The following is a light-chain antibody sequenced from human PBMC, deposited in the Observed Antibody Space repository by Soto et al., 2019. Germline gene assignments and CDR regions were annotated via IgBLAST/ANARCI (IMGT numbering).Light chain of an antibody. Sequence: EIQLTQSPSSLSASVGDRVTITCRASQGFTSYLTWYQQKPGKAPKRLIYAASSLHSGVPSRFSGSGSGTEFTLTISSLQPEDFATYYCLQHNTFPWTFGQGTRVEI. CDR3: LQHNTFPWT. J-gene: IGKJ1*01. CDR1: QGFTSY. CDR2: AAS. V-gene: IGKV1-17*01.